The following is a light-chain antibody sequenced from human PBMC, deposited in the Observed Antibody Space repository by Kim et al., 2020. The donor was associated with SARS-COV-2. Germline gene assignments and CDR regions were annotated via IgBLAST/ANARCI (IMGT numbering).Light chain of an antibody. CDR1: QSVSSSY. CDR3: QQYGSSPLT. Sequence: EIVLTQSPGPLSLSPGERATLSCRASQSVSSSYLAWYQQKLGQAPRLLIYGASSRATGIPDRFSGSGSGTDFTLAISRLEPEDFAVYYCQQYGSSPLTFGGGTKVDIK. J-gene: IGKJ4*01. V-gene: IGKV3-20*01. CDR2: GAS.